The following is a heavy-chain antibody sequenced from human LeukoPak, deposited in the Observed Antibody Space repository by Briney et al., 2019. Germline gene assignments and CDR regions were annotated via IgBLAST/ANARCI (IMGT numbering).Heavy chain of an antibody. CDR2: IIPVVGTA. J-gene: IGHJ6*02. Sequence: SVRVSCKASGVTFSSYAISWVRQAPGQGLEWMGGIIPVVGTANYAQKFQGRVTITADESTSTAYLELSSLRSEDTAVYYCARSGNTMIVVAAYGYYYGMDVWGQGTTVTVSS. CDR3: ARSGNTMIVVAAYGYYYGMDV. D-gene: IGHD3-22*01. CDR1: GVTFSSYA. V-gene: IGHV1-69*13.